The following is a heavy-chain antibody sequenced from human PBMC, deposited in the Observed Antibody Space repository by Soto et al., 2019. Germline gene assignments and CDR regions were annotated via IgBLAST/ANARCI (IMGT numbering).Heavy chain of an antibody. CDR2: TGSGTGPG. D-gene: IGHD2-15*01. V-gene: IGHV1-69*06. J-gene: IGHJ4*02. CDR1: GGSLSTNP. CDR3: ARRDSGGFYRFFDS. Sequence: ASVKVSYKASGGSLSTNPISWVRQAPGQGLEWMGGTGSGTGPGNHAQKFQGRLTVTADKSTSTVYMELTNLSSEDTAVYYCARRDSGGFYRFFDSWGQGTLVTVSS.